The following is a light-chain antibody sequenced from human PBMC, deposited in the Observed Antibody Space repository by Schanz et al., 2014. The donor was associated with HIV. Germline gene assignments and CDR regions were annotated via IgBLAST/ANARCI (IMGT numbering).Light chain of an antibody. Sequence: QSALTQPASVSGSPGQSITISCTGTSSDGGGYNYVSWYQHHPGKAPKLMVYDVNNRPSGVSNRFSGSKSGNTASLTISGLQAEDEADYYCSSYTSSSTLVVFGGGTKLTVL. J-gene: IGLJ2*01. CDR2: DVN. CDR3: SSYTSSSTLVV. CDR1: SSDGGGYNY. V-gene: IGLV2-14*03.